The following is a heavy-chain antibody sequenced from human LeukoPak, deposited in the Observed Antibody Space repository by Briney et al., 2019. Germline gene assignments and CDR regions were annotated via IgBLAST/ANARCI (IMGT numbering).Heavy chain of an antibody. V-gene: IGHV1-2*02. Sequence: ASVKVSCNASGYTFTGYYMHWVRQAPGQGLEWMGWINPNSGGTNYAQKFQGRVTMTRDTSISTAYMELSRLRSDDTAVYYCAREYSSLYYFDYWGQGTLVTVSS. CDR3: AREYSSLYYFDY. CDR1: GYTFTGYY. J-gene: IGHJ4*02. D-gene: IGHD6-6*01. CDR2: INPNSGGT.